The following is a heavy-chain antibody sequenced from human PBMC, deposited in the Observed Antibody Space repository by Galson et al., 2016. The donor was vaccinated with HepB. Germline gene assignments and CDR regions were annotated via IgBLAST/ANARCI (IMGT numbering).Heavy chain of an antibody. Sequence: SVKVSCKASGGTFSSFAITWVRQAPGHGLEWMGTIIPILNITNYAQKFQGRVTITADKSTNTVYMELSSLRSEDSAVYYCAREDCGDDCYRYFYYYGLDVWGQGTTVTVSS. CDR3: AREDCGDDCYRYFYYYGLDV. D-gene: IGHD2-21*02. J-gene: IGHJ6*02. CDR1: GGTFSSFA. CDR2: IIPILNIT. V-gene: IGHV1-69*04.